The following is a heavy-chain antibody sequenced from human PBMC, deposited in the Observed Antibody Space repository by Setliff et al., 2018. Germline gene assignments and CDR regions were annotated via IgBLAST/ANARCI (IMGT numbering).Heavy chain of an antibody. J-gene: IGHJ3*02. V-gene: IGHV4-39*01. CDR3: ARRGSMVTKFGAFDI. D-gene: IGHD4-17*01. Sequence: SETLSLTCTVSGGSISSSSYYWGWIRQPPGKGLEWIGSIYYSGSTYYNPSLKSRVTISVDTSKNQFSLKLSSVTAADTAMYYCARRGSMVTKFGAFDIWGQGTMVTVSS. CDR1: GGSISSSSYY. CDR2: IYYSGST.